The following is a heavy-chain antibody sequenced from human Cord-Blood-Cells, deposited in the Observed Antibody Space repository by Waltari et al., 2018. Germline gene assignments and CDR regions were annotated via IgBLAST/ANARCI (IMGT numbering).Heavy chain of an antibody. D-gene: IGHD2-2*01. V-gene: IGHV4-34*01. CDR1: GGSFSGSY. CDR3: ARGRYCSSTSCYTNAFDI. CDR2: INHSGST. Sequence: QVQLQQWGAGLLKPSETLSLTCAVYGGSFSGSYWSWIRQPPGKGLEWIGEINHSGSTNYNPSLKSRVTISVDTSKNQFSLKLSSVTAADTAVYYCARGRYCSSTSCYTNAFDIWGQGTMVTVSS. J-gene: IGHJ3*02.